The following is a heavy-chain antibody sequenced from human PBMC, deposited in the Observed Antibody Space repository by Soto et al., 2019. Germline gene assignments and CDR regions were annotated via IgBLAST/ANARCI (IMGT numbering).Heavy chain of an antibody. D-gene: IGHD3-3*01. V-gene: IGHV4-4*07. CDR2: IYSSGNT. CDR3: ARGQRFSDWFDP. Sequence: ALSLTCSVSGGTISGYYWTWIRQPAGKGLEWIGRIYSSGNTKYNPSLQSRVTMSLDTSNNQFSLRLTSVTAADTAVYYCARGQRFSDWFDPWGQGTLVTVSS. J-gene: IGHJ5*02. CDR1: GGTISGYY.